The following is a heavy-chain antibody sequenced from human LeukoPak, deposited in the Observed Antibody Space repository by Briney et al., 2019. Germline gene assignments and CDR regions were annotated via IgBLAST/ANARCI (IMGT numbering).Heavy chain of an antibody. J-gene: IGHJ4*02. CDR2: ISYDGSNK. V-gene: IGHV3-30-3*01. D-gene: IGHD3-3*01. Sequence: PGGSLRLSCAASGFTFSSYAMHWVRQAPGKGLEWVAVISYDGSNKYYADSVKGRFTISRDNSKNTLYLQMNSLRAEDTAVYYCARDSVLRFLEWFWHGYYFDYWGQGTLVTVSS. CDR3: ARDSVLRFLEWFWHGYYFDY. CDR1: GFTFSSYA.